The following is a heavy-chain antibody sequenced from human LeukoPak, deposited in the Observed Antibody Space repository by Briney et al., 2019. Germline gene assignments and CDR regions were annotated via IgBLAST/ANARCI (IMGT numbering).Heavy chain of an antibody. Sequence: GALRLSCAASGVTFSTHWLSWVRQAPGEGVEGGARINEYGREKYYVDSVKGRFTISRDNAKNSLSLQMHSLRDEDTAVYYCVRDQGYCTSASCRGDAFDVWGQGSMVSVSS. CDR1: GVTFSTHW. J-gene: IGHJ3*01. CDR3: VRDQGYCTSASCRGDAFDV. V-gene: IGHV3-7*01. D-gene: IGHD2-2*01. CDR2: INEYGREK.